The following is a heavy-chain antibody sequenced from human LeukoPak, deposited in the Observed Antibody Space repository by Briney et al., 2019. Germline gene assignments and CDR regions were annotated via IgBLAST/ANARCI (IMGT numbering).Heavy chain of an antibody. CDR2: ISYDGSNK. Sequence: GGSLRLSCAASGFTVSSNYMSWVRQAPGKGLEWVAVISYDGSNKYYADSVKGRFTISRDNSKNTLYLQMNSLRAEDTAVYYCAKETLYCSSTSCYSYFDYWGQGTLVTVSS. D-gene: IGHD2-2*01. J-gene: IGHJ4*02. CDR3: AKETLYCSSTSCYSYFDY. V-gene: IGHV3-30*18. CDR1: GFTVSSNY.